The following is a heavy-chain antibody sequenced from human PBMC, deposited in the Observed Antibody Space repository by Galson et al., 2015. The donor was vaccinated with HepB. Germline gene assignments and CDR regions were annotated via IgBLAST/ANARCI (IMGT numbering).Heavy chain of an antibody. CDR2: TYYRAKWYT. Sequence: CAISGDSVSSNSAAWSWIRHSPSRGLEWLGRTYYRAKWYTDYGVSVKGRVTINPDTSKNQFSLQLASVTPEDTAVYYCARVSGTIYYYGMDVWGQGTTVTVSS. D-gene: IGHD6-13*01. CDR3: ARVSGTIYYYGMDV. V-gene: IGHV6-1*01. CDR1: GDSVSSNSAA. J-gene: IGHJ6*02.